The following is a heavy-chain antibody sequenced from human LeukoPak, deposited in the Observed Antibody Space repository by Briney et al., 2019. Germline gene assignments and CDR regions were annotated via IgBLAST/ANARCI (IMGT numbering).Heavy chain of an antibody. V-gene: IGHV4-38-2*01. Sequence: PSEALSLTCAVSGYSISSGYYWGWIRQPPGKGLEWIGSIYHSGSTHYNPSLKSRVTISVDTSKNQFSLKLSCVTAADTAVYYCXXXGGTXXXXXXXXXTMVTVAS. CDR1: GYSISSGYY. J-gene: IGHJ3*02. CDR2: IYHSGST. CDR3: XXXGGTXXXXX. D-gene: IGHD1-26*01.